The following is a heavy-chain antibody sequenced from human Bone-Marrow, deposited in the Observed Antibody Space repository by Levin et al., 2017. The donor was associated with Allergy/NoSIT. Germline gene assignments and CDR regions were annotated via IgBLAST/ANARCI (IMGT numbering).Heavy chain of an antibody. J-gene: IGHJ5*02. CDR1: GFLLSTSGVG. Sequence: SGPTLVKPTQTLTLTCTFSGFLLSTSGVGVGWIRQPPGKALEWLALIYWDDDKRYSPSLKSRLTITKDTSKNQVVLTMTNMDPVDTATYYCAHRYNRNDLNWFDPWGQGTLVTVSS. D-gene: IGHD1-20*01. CDR2: IYWDDDK. V-gene: IGHV2-5*02. CDR3: AHRYNRNDLNWFDP.